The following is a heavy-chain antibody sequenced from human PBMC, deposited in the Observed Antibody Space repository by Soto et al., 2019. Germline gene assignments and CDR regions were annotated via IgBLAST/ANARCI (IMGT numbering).Heavy chain of an antibody. Sequence: SVKVSCKTSGDSFSKYTVNWVRQAPRQGLEWLGGIIPRFGTTNYAPTLQGQVTISADRSFSTAYLQWTSLQASDTAMYYCARLLDSWGEPHYFDSWGQGTMVTVSS. CDR3: ARLLDSWGEPHYFDS. CDR1: GDSFSKYT. CDR2: IIPRFGTT. V-gene: IGHV1-69*06. J-gene: IGHJ4*02. D-gene: IGHD3-16*01.